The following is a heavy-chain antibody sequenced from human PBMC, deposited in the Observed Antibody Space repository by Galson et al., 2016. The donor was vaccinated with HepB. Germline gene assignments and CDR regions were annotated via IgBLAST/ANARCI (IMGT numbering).Heavy chain of an antibody. CDR3: ARTVVPAAPLAGVRRLNYYGMDV. CDR2: ISGSGGST. CDR1: GFTFSTYA. J-gene: IGHJ6*02. V-gene: IGHV3-23*01. Sequence: CAASGFTFSTYAMSWVRQAPGKGLEWVSGISGSGGSTSDADSVKGRFTISRDNSKNTLYLQMNSLRAEDTAVYYCARTVVPAAPLAGVRRLNYYGMDVWGQGTTVTVSS. D-gene: IGHD2-2*01.